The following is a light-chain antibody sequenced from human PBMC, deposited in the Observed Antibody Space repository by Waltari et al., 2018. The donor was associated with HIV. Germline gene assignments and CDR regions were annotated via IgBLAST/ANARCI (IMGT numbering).Light chain of an antibody. Sequence: SSELTQDPAVSVALGQTVRITCQGDSLRRYYPTWYQQKPGQAPVVCIYGNNNRPSGLPDRFSGSSSGNTASLTITGAQAEDEAEYYCNSRDSIVNHLVFGGGTRLTVL. CDR2: GNN. CDR3: NSRDSIVNHLV. CDR1: SLRRYY. V-gene: IGLV3-19*01. J-gene: IGLJ2*01.